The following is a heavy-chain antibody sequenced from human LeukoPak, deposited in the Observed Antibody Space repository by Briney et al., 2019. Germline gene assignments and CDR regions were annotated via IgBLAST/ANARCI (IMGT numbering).Heavy chain of an antibody. Sequence: ASVKVSCKAPGYTFTGYYMHWVRQAPGQGLEWMGWINPNSGGTNYAQKFQGRVTMTRDTSISTAYMELSRLRSDDTAVYYCARVDSSGWYYFDYWGQGTLVTVSS. CDR1: GYTFTGYY. CDR2: INPNSGGT. J-gene: IGHJ4*02. V-gene: IGHV1-2*02. D-gene: IGHD6-19*01. CDR3: ARVDSSGWYYFDY.